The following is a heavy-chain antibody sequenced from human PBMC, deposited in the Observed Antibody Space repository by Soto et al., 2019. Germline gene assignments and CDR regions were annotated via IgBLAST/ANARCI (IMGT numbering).Heavy chain of an antibody. CDR2: IYFSGTT. CDR3: ARSLGSTADPPHYHYFYGMDV. D-gene: IGHD5-18*01. V-gene: IGHV4-39*01. CDR1: CGAIATTSYH. J-gene: IGHJ6*02. Sequence: PSETLSLTCTFSCGAIATTSYHWDWVRQSPGKGLEWIGSIYFSGTTYYKASLKSRVTISVDTSKNQFSLRLTSVTAADTAVYYCARSLGSTADPPHYHYFYGMDVWGQGTTVTVSS.